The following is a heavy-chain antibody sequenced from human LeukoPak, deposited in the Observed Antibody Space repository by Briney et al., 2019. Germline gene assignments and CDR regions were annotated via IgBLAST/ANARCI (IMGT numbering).Heavy chain of an antibody. CDR3: ARGYCSSTSCYTGDY. CDR1: GYTFTSYG. J-gene: IGHJ4*02. V-gene: IGHV1-18*01. CDR2: ISAYNGNT. Sequence: ASVKVSCKASGYTFTSYGISWVRQAPGQGLEWMGWISAYNGNTNYAQKLQGRVTMTTDTSTSTAYMELRSLRSDDTAVYYGARGYCSSTSCYTGDYWGQGTLVTVSS. D-gene: IGHD2-2*02.